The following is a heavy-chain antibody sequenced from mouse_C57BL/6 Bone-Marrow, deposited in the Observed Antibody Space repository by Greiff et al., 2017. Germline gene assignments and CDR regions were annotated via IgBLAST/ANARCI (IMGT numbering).Heavy chain of an antibody. V-gene: IGHV1-64*01. CDR2: IHPNSGSS. Sequence: QVQLQQSGAELVKPGASVKLSCKASGYTFTSYWMHWVQQRPGQGLEWIGIIHPNSGSSNYDEKFKSQATLTVAKTSSTAYMQLSILPSEDSAVYDSARDTGFAYWGQGTLVTVSA. CDR1: GYTFTSYW. J-gene: IGHJ3*01. CDR3: ARDTGFAY.